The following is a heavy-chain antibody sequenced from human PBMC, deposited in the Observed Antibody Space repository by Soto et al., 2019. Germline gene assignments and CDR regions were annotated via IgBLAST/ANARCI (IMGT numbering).Heavy chain of an antibody. CDR2: IKQDGSEK. Sequence: PGGSLRLSCAASGFTFSAYWMSWVRRAPGKGLEWVANIKQDGSEKYCMDSVKGRFTISRDNAKYSLYLQMNSLRAEDTAVYYCASGRGYSYGWGQGTPVTVSS. V-gene: IGHV3-7*03. CDR1: GFTFSAYW. D-gene: IGHD5-18*01. CDR3: ASGRGYSYG. J-gene: IGHJ4*02.